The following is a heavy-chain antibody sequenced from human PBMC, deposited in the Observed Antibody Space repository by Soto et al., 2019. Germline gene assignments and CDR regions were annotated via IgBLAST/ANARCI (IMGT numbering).Heavy chain of an antibody. V-gene: IGHV1-2*04. J-gene: IGHJ6*02. D-gene: IGHD3-9*01. CDR3: ARGLRYLPLAQTYYYYGMDV. CDR2: INPNSGGT. Sequence: ASVKVSCKASGYTFTGYYMHWVRQAPGQGLEWMGWINPNSGGTNYAQKFQGWVTMTRDTSISTAYMELSRLRSDDTAVYYCARGLRYLPLAQTYYYYGMDVWGQGTTVTVSS. CDR1: GYTFTGYY.